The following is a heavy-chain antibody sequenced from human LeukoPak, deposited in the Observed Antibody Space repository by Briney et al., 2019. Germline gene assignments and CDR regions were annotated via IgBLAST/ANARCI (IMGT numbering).Heavy chain of an antibody. D-gene: IGHD3-22*01. CDR3: ARGRGTDYYDSSGYPFDY. Sequence: SETLSLTCAVYGGSFSGYYWSWIRQPPGKGLEWIGEINHSGSTNYNPSLKSRVTISVDASKNQFSLKLSSVTAADTAVYYCARGRGTDYYDSSGYPFDYWGQGTLVTVSS. V-gene: IGHV4-34*01. CDR1: GGSFSGYY. J-gene: IGHJ4*02. CDR2: INHSGST.